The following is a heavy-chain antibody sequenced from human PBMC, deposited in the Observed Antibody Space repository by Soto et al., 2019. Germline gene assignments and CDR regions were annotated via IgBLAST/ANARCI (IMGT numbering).Heavy chain of an antibody. CDR3: AHSLVELLSESVATLSYYFDY. CDR1: GFSLSTSGVG. D-gene: IGHD5-12*01. CDR2: IYWDDDK. Sequence: SGPTLVKPTQTLTLTCTFSGFSLSTSGVGVGWIRQPPGKALEWLALIYWDDDKRYSPSLKSRLTITKDTSKNQVVLTMTNMDPVDTATYYCAHSLVELLSESVATLSYYFDYWGQGTLVTVSS. J-gene: IGHJ4*02. V-gene: IGHV2-5*02.